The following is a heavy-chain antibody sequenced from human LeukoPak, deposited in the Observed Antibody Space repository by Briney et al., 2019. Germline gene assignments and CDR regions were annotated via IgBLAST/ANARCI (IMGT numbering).Heavy chain of an antibody. J-gene: IGHJ4*02. CDR1: GGSIGTSTYY. D-gene: IGHD6-19*01. Sequence: SETLSLTCSVSGGSIGTSTYYWGWIRQAPGKGLEWIGTIFHNGGTYYSPSLKSRVTISVDTSKNQFSLNLNSVTAADTAVYHCASRHQWLVPFYDSWSQGTLVTVSS. CDR3: ASRHQWLVPFYDS. V-gene: IGHV4-39*01. CDR2: IFHNGGT.